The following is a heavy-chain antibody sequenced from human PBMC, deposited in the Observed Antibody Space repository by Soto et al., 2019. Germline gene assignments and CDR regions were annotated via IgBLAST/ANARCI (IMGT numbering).Heavy chain of an antibody. V-gene: IGHV4-34*01. Sequence: PSETLSLTCAFYGGSFDDFYWSWVRHSPGKGLEWVGEISHDGGTNYSPSLASRVSISVDTSKNQFSLHPGSVTAADTGLYYCARGQLVWYGDLTPYHRDMDVWGQGTTVTVSS. CDR3: ARGQLVWYGDLTPYHRDMDV. J-gene: IGHJ6*02. D-gene: IGHD3-10*01. CDR1: GGSFDDFY. CDR2: ISHDGGT.